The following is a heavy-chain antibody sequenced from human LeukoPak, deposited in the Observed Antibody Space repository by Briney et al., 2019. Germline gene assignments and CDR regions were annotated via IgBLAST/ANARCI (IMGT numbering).Heavy chain of an antibody. D-gene: IGHD6-13*01. CDR2: IYYSGST. J-gene: IGHJ5*02. V-gene: IGHV4-59*01. CDR3: ARVEIAAAGPFDP. Sequence: PSETLSLTCTVAGGSISSYYWSWIRQPPGKGLEWNGYIYYSGSTNYNPSLKSRVTISVDTSKNQFSLKLSSVTAADTAVYYCARVEIAAAGPFDPWGQGTLVTVSS. CDR1: GGSISSYY.